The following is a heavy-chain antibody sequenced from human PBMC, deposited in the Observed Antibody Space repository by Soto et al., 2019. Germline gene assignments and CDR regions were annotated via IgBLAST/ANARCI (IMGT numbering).Heavy chain of an antibody. J-gene: IGHJ4*02. CDR2: IYYSGST. V-gene: IGHV4-39*01. CDR3: AAGIQPLLDC. CDR1: GGSISSSSYY. Sequence: SETLSLTCTVSGGSISSSSYYWGWIRQPPGKGLEWIGSIYYSGSTYYNPSLKSRVTISVDTSKNQFSLKLSSVTAADTAVYYCAAGIQPLLDCWGQGTLVTVSS. D-gene: IGHD5-18*01.